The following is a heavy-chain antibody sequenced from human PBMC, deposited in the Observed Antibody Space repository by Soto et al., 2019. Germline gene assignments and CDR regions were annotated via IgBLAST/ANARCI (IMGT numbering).Heavy chain of an antibody. CDR1: GFIFGNYM. CDR2: IRDGGEGT. V-gene: IGHV3-23*01. CDR3: APHVHCSGGSCHYDAFDI. J-gene: IGHJ3*02. Sequence: EVQLLESGGGLVQPGESLRLSCAFSGFIFGNYMMTWVRQAPGKGLEWVSTIRDGGEGTYYADSVKGRFTISRDNSKNTLYLQMDSLGVEDTAVYYCAPHVHCSGGSCHYDAFDIRGQGTMVTVSS. D-gene: IGHD2-15*01.